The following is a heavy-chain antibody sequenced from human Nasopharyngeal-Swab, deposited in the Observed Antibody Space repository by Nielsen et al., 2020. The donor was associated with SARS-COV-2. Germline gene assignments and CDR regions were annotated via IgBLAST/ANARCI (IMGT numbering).Heavy chain of an antibody. Sequence: GGSLRLSCAASGFTVSSHYMTWVRQAPGKGLEWVSVIHSGGSAYYADSVKGRFAISRDNSKNTLYLQMNSLRAKDTAVYYCARVPAGGYDSSGGYWGQGTLVTVSS. V-gene: IGHV3-66*01. D-gene: IGHD3-22*01. CDR2: IHSGGSA. J-gene: IGHJ4*02. CDR1: GFTVSSHY. CDR3: ARVPAGGYDSSGGY.